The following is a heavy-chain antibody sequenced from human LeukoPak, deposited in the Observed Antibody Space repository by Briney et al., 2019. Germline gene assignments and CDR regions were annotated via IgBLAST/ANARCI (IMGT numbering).Heavy chain of an antibody. J-gene: IGHJ2*01. Sequence: GGSLRLSCAASGFTFSDYYMSWIRQAPGKGLEWVSYISSSGSTIYYADSVKGRFTISRDNAKNSLYLQMNSLRAEDTAVYYCARDSRSGWTAHPYWYFDLWGRGTLVTVSS. V-gene: IGHV3-11*04. CDR1: GFTFSDYY. D-gene: IGHD6-25*01. CDR3: ARDSRSGWTAHPYWYFDL. CDR2: ISSSGSTI.